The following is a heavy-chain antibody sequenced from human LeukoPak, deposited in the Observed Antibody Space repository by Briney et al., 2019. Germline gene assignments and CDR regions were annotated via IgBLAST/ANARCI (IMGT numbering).Heavy chain of an antibody. CDR3: AREFELWFGELLSQGPIPLDY. CDR1: GFTLSSYS. CDR2: ISSSSSTI. J-gene: IGHJ4*02. V-gene: IGHV3-48*04. Sequence: GGSLRLSCAASGFTLSSYSMNWVRQAPGKGLEWVSYISSSSSTIYYAASVKGRFTISRDNAKNSLYLQMNSLRGEDTAVYYCAREFELWFGELLSQGPIPLDYWGQGTLVTVSS. D-gene: IGHD3-10*01.